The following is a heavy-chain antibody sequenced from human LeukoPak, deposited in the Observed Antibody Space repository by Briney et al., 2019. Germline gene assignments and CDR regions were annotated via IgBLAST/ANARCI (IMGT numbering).Heavy chain of an antibody. Sequence: GGSLRLSCAASGFTFSRYGMTWVRQAPGKGLEWVSAISDSSGTITYYADFVKGRFTISRDNSKNTLYLQMNSLRVEDTATYYCAPRGIAVYSGQGTLVTVSS. CDR2: ISDSSGTIT. V-gene: IGHV3-23*01. CDR1: GFTFSRYG. D-gene: IGHD6-19*01. CDR3: APRGIAVY. J-gene: IGHJ4*02.